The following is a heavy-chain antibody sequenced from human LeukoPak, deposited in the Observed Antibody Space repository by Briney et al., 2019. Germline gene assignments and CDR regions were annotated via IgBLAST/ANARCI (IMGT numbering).Heavy chain of an antibody. D-gene: IGHD2-15*01. CDR1: GYSFTSYW. Sequence: GESLKISCKGSGYSFTSYWIGWVRQMPGKGLEWMGIIYPGDSDTRYSPSFQGQVTISADKSISTAYLQWSSLKASDTAMYYCARLEYCSGGSCYSVYDYWGQGTLVTVSS. CDR3: ARLEYCSGGSCYSVYDY. V-gene: IGHV5-51*01. CDR2: IYPGDSDT. J-gene: IGHJ4*02.